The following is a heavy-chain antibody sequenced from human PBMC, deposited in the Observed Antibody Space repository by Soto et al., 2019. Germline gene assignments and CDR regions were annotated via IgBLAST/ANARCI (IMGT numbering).Heavy chain of an antibody. V-gene: IGHV2-70*11. Sequence: SGPTLVNPTQTLTLTCTFSGFSLSTSGMCVSWIRQPPGKALEWLARIDWDDDKYYSTSLKTRLTISKDTSKNQVVLTMTNMDPVDTATYYCARIRPNIAAAGSISWFDPWGQGTLVTVSS. J-gene: IGHJ5*02. D-gene: IGHD6-13*01. CDR2: IDWDDDK. CDR3: ARIRPNIAAAGSISWFDP. CDR1: GFSLSTSGMC.